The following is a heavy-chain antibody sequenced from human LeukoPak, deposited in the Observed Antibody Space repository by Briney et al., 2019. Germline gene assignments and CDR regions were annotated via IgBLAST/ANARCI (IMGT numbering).Heavy chain of an antibody. Sequence: SEILSLTCAVYGGSFSGYYWSWIRQPPGKGLEWIGSIYHSGSTYYNPSLKSRVTISVDTSKNQFSLKLSSVTAADTAVYYCARGILYANNWFDPWGQGTLVTVSS. CDR1: GGSFSGYY. J-gene: IGHJ5*02. V-gene: IGHV4-34*01. CDR3: ARGILYANNWFDP. D-gene: IGHD2-15*01. CDR2: IYHSGST.